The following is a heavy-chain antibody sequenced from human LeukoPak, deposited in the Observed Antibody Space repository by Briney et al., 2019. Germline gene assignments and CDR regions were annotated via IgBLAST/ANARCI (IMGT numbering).Heavy chain of an antibody. D-gene: IGHD2-15*01. CDR1: GFTFSSYG. V-gene: IGHV3-33*01. CDR2: IWYDGSNK. J-gene: IGHJ6*02. Sequence: GRSLRLSCAASGFTFSSYGMPWVRQAPGKGLEWVAVIWYDGSNKYYADSVKGRFTISRDNSKDTLYLQMNSLRAEDTAVYYCAREAYCSGGSCRGDYGMDVWGQGTTVTVSS. CDR3: AREAYCSGGSCRGDYGMDV.